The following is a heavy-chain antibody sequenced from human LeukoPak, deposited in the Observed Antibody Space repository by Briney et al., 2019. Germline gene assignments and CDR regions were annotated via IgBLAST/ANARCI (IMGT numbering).Heavy chain of an antibody. D-gene: IGHD3-3*01. J-gene: IGHJ6*02. CDR2: IYSGGST. Sequence: GGSLRLSCAASGFTVSSNYMSWVRQAPGKGLEWVSVIYSGGSTYYADSVKGRFTISRDNSKNTLYLQMNSLRAEDTAVYYCARERGERITIFGAVTGGYYGMDVWGQGTTVTVSS. V-gene: IGHV3-66*02. CDR3: ARERGERITIFGAVTGGYYGMDV. CDR1: GFTVSSNY.